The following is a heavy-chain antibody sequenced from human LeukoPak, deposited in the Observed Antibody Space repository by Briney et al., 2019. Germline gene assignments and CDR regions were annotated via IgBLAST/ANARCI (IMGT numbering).Heavy chain of an antibody. CDR1: GYTFTSYG. D-gene: IGHD5-18*01. Sequence: ASVKVSCKASGYTFTSYGISWVRQAPGQGLEWMGIINPSGGCTSYAQKFQGRVTMTRDTSTSTVYMELSSLRSEDTAVYDCARVENSYGYYYFDYWGQGTLVTVSS. V-gene: IGHV1-46*01. CDR2: INPSGGCT. CDR3: ARVENSYGYYYFDY. J-gene: IGHJ4*02.